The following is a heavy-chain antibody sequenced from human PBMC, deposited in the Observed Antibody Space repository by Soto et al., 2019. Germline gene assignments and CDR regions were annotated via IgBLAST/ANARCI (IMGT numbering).Heavy chain of an antibody. CDR1: GFTFSSYW. D-gene: IGHD6-19*01. CDR3: ARGYSSGWYEGYYYYYYGMDV. J-gene: IGHJ6*02. V-gene: IGHV3-74*01. CDR2: INSDGSST. Sequence: EVQLVESGGGLVQPGGSLRLSCAASGFTFSSYWMHWVRQAPGKGLVWVSRINSDGSSTSYADSVKGRFTISRDNAKNTLYLQMNSLGAEDTAVYYCARGYSSGWYEGYYYYYYGMDVWGQGTTVTVSS.